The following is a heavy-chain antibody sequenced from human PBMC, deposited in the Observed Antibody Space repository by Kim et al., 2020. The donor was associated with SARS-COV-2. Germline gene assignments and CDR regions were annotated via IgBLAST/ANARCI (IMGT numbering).Heavy chain of an antibody. Sequence: SGSTYYNPSLKSRVTISVDWSKNQFSLKLSSVTAADTAVYYCAREARLYNVRGQGTTVT. J-gene: IGHJ6*02. V-gene: IGHV4-30-2*01. CDR2: SGST. CDR3: AREARLYNV.